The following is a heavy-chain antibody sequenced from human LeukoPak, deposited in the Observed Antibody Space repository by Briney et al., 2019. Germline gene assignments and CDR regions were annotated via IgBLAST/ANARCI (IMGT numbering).Heavy chain of an antibody. D-gene: IGHD6-19*01. Sequence: SETLSLTCTVSGASISSYHWNWIRQPAGKGLEWIGRTYNNGTIDYNPSLKSRVTMSGDTSKNLFSLRLTSLTAADTAVYYCARDKTPHGAGFDYWGHGRLVTVSS. CDR3: ARDKTPHGAGFDY. CDR1: GASISSYH. J-gene: IGHJ4*01. CDR2: TYNNGTI. V-gene: IGHV4-4*07.